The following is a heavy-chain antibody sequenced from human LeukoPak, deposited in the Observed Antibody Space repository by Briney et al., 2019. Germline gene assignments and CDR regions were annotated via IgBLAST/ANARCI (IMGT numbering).Heavy chain of an antibody. D-gene: IGHD3-10*01. V-gene: IGHV4-61*02. CDR2: IYTSGST. Sequence: SQTLSLTCTVSGGSISSGSYYWSWIRQPAGKGLEWIGRIYTSGSTNYNPSLKSRVTISVDTSKNQFSLKLSSVTAADTAVYYCARDYYGSVHTWDYWGQGTLVTVSS. J-gene: IGHJ4*02. CDR1: GGSISSGSYY. CDR3: ARDYYGSVHTWDY.